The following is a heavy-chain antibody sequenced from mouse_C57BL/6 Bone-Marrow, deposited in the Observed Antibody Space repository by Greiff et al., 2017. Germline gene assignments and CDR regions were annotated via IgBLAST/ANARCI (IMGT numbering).Heavy chain of an antibody. J-gene: IGHJ1*03. Sequence: EVQLQESGPGLVKPSQSLSLTCSVTGYSITSGYYWNWIRQFPGNKLEWMGYISYDGSNKYNPYLKNRNSFTRDTSKNQFFLSLNSVTTDDTATDYCANKLVPWYFDVWGTGTTVTVSS. CDR1: GYSITSGYY. CDR3: ANKLVPWYFDV. CDR2: ISYDGSN. V-gene: IGHV3-6*01. D-gene: IGHD5-1*01.